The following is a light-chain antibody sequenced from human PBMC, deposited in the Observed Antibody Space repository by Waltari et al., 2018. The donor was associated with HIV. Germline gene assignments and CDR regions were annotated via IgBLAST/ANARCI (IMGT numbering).Light chain of an antibody. V-gene: IGKV1-NL1*01. CDR1: QGIRNS. CDR3: QQYYGSPRT. J-gene: IGKJ1*01. CDR2: DAS. Sequence: DIQMTQSPSYLSASVGDRVTITCRASQGIRNSVAWYQKKPGKAPSLLLFDASRLASGVPARFSGGGSGTDYTLTINGLQSEDFTTYYCQQYYGSPRTFGQGTKVDIK.